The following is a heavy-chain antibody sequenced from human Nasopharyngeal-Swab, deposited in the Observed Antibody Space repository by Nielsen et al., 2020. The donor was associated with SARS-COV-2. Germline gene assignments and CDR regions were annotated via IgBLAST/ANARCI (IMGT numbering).Heavy chain of an antibody. CDR2: INPKSGGT. D-gene: IGHD4-17*01. V-gene: IGHV1-2*02. CDR3: ARERVYGDFFYYYGMDV. CDR1: GYTSTGYY. Sequence: ASVKVSCKASGYTSTGYYMHWVRQAPGQGLEWMGWINPKSGGTNYAQKFQGRVTMTRDTSISTAYMELSRLRSDDTAVYYCARERVYGDFFYYYGMDVWGQGTTVTVSS. J-gene: IGHJ6*02.